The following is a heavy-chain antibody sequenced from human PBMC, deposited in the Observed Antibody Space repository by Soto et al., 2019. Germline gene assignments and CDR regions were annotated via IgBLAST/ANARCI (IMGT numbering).Heavy chain of an antibody. D-gene: IGHD6-19*01. CDR3: ARPKGTYSSGYYYFAF. CDR2: IIPLFGTA. Sequence: QVQLEQSGAEVKPPGSSVMVSCKTSGGTFSTYAINWVRQAPGQGLEWMGAIIPLFGTADYSQKFQGRVTITADESTSTAYMELSSLRSDDTAVYFCARPKGTYSSGYYYFAFWGQGTLVTVSS. J-gene: IGHJ4*02. V-gene: IGHV1-69*01. CDR1: GGTFSTYA.